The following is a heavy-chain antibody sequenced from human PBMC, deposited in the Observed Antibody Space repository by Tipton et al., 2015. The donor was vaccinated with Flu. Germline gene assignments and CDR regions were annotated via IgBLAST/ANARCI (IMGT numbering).Heavy chain of an antibody. CDR3: ARYGTYDGSRYFQH. Sequence: TLSLTCTVSGVSMTSDSYFWGWIRQSPGKRLEWIGTMYHNGGTYFNPSLKSRVSLTLDTSKNQFSLKLSSVTAADTAVYYCARYGTYDGSRYFQHWGQGTLVTVSS. V-gene: IGHV4-39*07. J-gene: IGHJ1*01. CDR1: GVSMTSDSYF. D-gene: IGHD1-26*01. CDR2: MYHNGGT.